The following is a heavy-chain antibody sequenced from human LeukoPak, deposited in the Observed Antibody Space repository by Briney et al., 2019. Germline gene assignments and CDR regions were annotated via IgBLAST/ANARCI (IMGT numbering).Heavy chain of an antibody. V-gene: IGHV4-34*01. CDR1: GGSFSGYY. CDR2: INHSGST. Sequence: SETLSLTCAVYGGSFSGYYWSWIRQPSGKGLEWIGEINHSGSTNYNPSLKSRVTISVDTSENQFSLKLSSVTAADTAVYYWARVGANYYGSGSYRHRAHDYWGQGTLVTVSS. J-gene: IGHJ4*02. D-gene: IGHD3-10*01. CDR3: ARVGANYYGSGSYRHRAHDY.